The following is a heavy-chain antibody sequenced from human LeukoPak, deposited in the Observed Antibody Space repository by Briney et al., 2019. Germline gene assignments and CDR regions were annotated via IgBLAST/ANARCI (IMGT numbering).Heavy chain of an antibody. V-gene: IGHV3-30*07. CDR3: ARRGYSYDSGFHYFDY. D-gene: IGHD5-18*01. CDR2: VAYDGTSE. J-gene: IGHJ4*02. CDR1: GFTFSSTA. Sequence: GGSLRLSCVASGFTFSSTALHWFRQGPDKGLEWVAVVAYDGTSERYADSVKGRFFISRDNSKNTLYLQMNSLRAEDTAVYYCARRGYSYDSGFHYFDYWGQGTLVTVSS.